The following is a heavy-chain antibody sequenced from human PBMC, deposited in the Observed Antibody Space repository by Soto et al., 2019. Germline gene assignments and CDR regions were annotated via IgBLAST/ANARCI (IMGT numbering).Heavy chain of an antibody. CDR1: GGSISSSSYY. Sequence: SETLSLTCSVSGGSISSSSYYWGWIRQPPGKGLEWIGSIYYSGTTYYNPSLKSRVTISVDTSKNQFSLKLSSVTAADTAVYFCAREFSGSCHAINDYWGQGTLVTVSS. CDR2: IYYSGTT. V-gene: IGHV4-39*02. D-gene: IGHD3-10*01. J-gene: IGHJ4*02. CDR3: AREFSGSCHAINDY.